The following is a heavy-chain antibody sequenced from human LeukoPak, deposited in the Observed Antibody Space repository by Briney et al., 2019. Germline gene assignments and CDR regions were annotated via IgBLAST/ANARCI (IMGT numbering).Heavy chain of an antibody. CDR3: ARTPIYDYGDYVTPFDY. J-gene: IGHJ4*02. V-gene: IGHV1-2*04. Sequence: ASVKVSCKASGYSLSGYSIHWVRQAPGQGLEWMGCMGCINPNSGDTNYAQKFQGWVTMTRDTSISTAYMELSRLRSDDTAVYYCARTPIYDYGDYVTPFDYWGQGTLVTVSS. CDR1: GYSLSGYS. D-gene: IGHD4-17*01. CDR2: MGCINPNSGDT.